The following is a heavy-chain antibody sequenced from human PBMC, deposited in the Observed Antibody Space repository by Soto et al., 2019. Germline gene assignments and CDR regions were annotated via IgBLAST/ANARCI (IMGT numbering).Heavy chain of an antibody. CDR3: ARDRRLQPYNWFDP. CDR1: GGSISSGGYY. Sequence: PSETLSLTCTVSGGSISSGGYYWSWIRQHPGKGLEWIGYIYYSGSTYYNPSRKSRVTISVDTSKNQFSLKLSSVTAADTAVYYCARDRRLQPYNWFDPWGQGTLVTVSS. J-gene: IGHJ5*02. D-gene: IGHD4-4*01. CDR2: IYYSGST. V-gene: IGHV4-31*03.